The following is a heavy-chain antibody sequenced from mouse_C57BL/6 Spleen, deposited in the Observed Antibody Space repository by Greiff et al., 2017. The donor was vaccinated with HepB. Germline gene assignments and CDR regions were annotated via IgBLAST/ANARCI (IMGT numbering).Heavy chain of an antibody. V-gene: IGHV1-26*01. D-gene: IGHD1-1*02. J-gene: IGHJ4*01. Sequence: EVQLQQSGPELVKPGASVKISCKASGYTFTDYYMNWVKQSHGKSLEWIGDINPNNGGTSYNQKFKGKATLTVDKSSSTAYMELRSLTSEDSAVYYCARRWYWGDYWGQGTSVTVSS. CDR3: ARRWYWGDY. CDR2: INPNNGGT. CDR1: GYTFTDYY.